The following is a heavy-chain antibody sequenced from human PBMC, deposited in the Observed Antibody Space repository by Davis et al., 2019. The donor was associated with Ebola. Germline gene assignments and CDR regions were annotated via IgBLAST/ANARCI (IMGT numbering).Heavy chain of an antibody. V-gene: IGHV5-51*01. Sequence: GESLKISCKGSGYVFTNYWIAWVRQMPGEGLEWMGLIYPGDSDTKYSPSFQGQVTISADKSINTAYLQWSSLKASDTAIYYCARKVVAAQIDYWGQGTLVTVSS. CDR3: ARKVVAAQIDY. D-gene: IGHD2-15*01. J-gene: IGHJ4*02. CDR2: IYPGDSDT. CDR1: GYVFTNYW.